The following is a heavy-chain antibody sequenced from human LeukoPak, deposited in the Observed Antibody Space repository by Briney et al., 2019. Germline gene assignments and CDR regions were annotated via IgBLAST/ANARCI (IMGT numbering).Heavy chain of an antibody. CDR1: GGSISSYY. Sequence: SETLSLTCTVSGGSISSYYWSWIRQPPGKGLEWIGYIYYSGSTNYNPSLKSRVTISVDTSKNQFSLKLSSVTAADTAVYYCASLHSSGWQRGGGNWFDPWGQGTLVTVSS. J-gene: IGHJ5*02. CDR2: IYYSGST. CDR3: ASLHSSGWQRGGGNWFDP. V-gene: IGHV4-59*12. D-gene: IGHD6-19*01.